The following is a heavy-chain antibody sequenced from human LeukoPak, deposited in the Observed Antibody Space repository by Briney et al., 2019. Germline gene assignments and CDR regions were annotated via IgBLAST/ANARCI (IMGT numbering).Heavy chain of an antibody. CDR1: GFTFSSSV. CDR3: AKGSF. V-gene: IGHV3-23*01. J-gene: IGHJ4*02. Sequence: GGSLRLSCAASGFTFSSSVMSWVRQAPGKGLEWVSGISNSGSITYYADSVKGRSTISRDNSKNMLYLQMNSLRAEDTAVYYCAKGSFWGQGTLVTVSS. CDR2: ISNSGSIT.